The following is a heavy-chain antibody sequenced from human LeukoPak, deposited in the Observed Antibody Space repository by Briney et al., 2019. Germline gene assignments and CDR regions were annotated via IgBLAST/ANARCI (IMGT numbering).Heavy chain of an antibody. D-gene: IGHD6-13*01. CDR1: GFTFSGYG. CDR3: AKDRMAGSSSWYAQPYYYYYYMVG. V-gene: IGHV3-30*02. Sequence: GGSLRLSCAASGFTFSGYGMHWVRQAPGKGLEWVAFIRYDGSTKYYAASVKGRFTISRDNTKNTLYMQMTSLSAEDTAVYYCAKDRMAGSSSWYAQPYYYYYYMVGGGKGTTGTIS. CDR2: IRYDGSTK. J-gene: IGHJ6*03.